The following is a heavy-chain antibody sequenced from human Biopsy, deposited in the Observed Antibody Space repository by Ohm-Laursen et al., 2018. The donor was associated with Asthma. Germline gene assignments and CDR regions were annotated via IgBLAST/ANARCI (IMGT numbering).Heavy chain of an antibody. D-gene: IGHD3-3*01. Sequence: SLRLSCAASGFTFRSYAMHWVRQAPGKGLEWVAVGGSYYDGGLKYYADSVNGRFTVSRDDSKNTLYLQMNSLRPDDTAVYYCARDVMEWYLPAFDFWGQGTQVTVSS. V-gene: IGHV3-30-3*01. J-gene: IGHJ4*02. CDR3: ARDVMEWYLPAFDF. CDR1: GFTFRSYA. CDR2: GGSYYDGGLK.